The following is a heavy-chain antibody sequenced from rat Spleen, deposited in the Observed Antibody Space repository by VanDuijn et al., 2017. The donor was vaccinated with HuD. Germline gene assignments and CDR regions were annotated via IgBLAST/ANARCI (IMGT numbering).Heavy chain of an antibody. V-gene: IGHV5-20*01. J-gene: IGHJ4*01. CDR2: MSHDGGGT. Sequence: EVQLVESGGGLVQPGGSLKLSCGASGFIFSDYYMAWVRQAPTKGLEWVASMSHDGGGTYYGDSVKGRFTISRDNAKSSLYLQMDSVRSEDTANYYCIIDRRHYDESYEMDAWGQGASVTVSS. D-gene: IGHD1-12*02. CDR3: IIDRRHYDESYEMDA. CDR1: GFIFSDYY.